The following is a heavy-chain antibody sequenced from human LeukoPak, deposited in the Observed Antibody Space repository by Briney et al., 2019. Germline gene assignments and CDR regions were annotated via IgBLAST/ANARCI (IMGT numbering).Heavy chain of an antibody. CDR2: IIPIFGTA. CDR1: GGTFSSYA. V-gene: IGHV1-69*13. D-gene: IGHD6-19*01. Sequence: GASVKVSCKASGGTFSSYAISWVRQAPGQGLEWMGGIIPIFGTANYAQKFQGRVTITADESTSTAYMELSSLRSEDTAVYYCARMTVSGRDNWFDPWGQGTPVTVSS. J-gene: IGHJ5*02. CDR3: ARMTVSGRDNWFDP.